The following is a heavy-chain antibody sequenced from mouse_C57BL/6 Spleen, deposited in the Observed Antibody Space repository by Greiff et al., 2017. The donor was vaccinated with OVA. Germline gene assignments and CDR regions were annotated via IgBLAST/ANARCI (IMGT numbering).Heavy chain of an antibody. CDR1: GYTFTSYW. CDR3: ANHDGYDHWYFDV. V-gene: IGHV1-64*01. J-gene: IGHJ1*03. CDR2: IHPNSGST. Sequence: QVQLKQPGAELVKPGASVKLSCKASGYTFTSYWMHWVKQRPGQGLEWIGMIHPNSGSTNYNEKFKSKATLTVDKSSSTAYMQLSSLTSEDSAVYYCANHDGYDHWYFDVWGTGTTVTVSS. D-gene: IGHD2-2*01.